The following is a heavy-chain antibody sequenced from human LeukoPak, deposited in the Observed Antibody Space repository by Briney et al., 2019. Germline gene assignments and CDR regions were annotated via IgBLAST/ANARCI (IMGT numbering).Heavy chain of an antibody. D-gene: IGHD3-9*01. CDR3: ARHEGYFDWLYLIRPYAFDI. V-gene: IGHV4-39*01. CDR2: IYYSGST. CDR1: GFTFSSYG. Sequence: GSLRLSCAASGFTFSSYGMSWIRQPPGKGLEWIGSIYYSGSTYYNPSLKSRVTISVDTSKNQFSLKLSSVTAADTAVYYCARHEGYFDWLYLIRPYAFDIWGQGTMVTVSS. J-gene: IGHJ3*02.